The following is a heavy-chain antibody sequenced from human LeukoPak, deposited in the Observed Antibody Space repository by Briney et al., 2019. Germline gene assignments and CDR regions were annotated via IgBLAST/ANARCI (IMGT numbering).Heavy chain of an antibody. CDR2: INHSGST. J-gene: IGHJ4*02. Sequence: PSETLSLTCAVYGGSFSGYYWSWIRQPPGKGLEWIGEINHSGSTNYNPSLKSQVTISVDTSKNQFSLKLSSVTAADTAVYYCARGADYGLDYWGQGTLVTVSS. CDR1: GGSFSGYY. CDR3: ARGADYGLDY. V-gene: IGHV4-34*01. D-gene: IGHD4-17*01.